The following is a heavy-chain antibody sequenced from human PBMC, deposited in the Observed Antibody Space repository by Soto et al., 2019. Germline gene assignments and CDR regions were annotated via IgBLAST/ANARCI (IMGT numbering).Heavy chain of an antibody. Sequence: GGSLRLSCSASGFTFSSYAMHWVRQAPGKGLEYVSSISINDGSDKDYADSVKGRFTISRDNSRNTLFLQMNSLRAEDTAVYYCARDYYKYYDSSGYYRSPAYWGQGTLVTVSS. CDR1: GFTFSSYA. J-gene: IGHJ4*02. V-gene: IGHV3-64*04. CDR3: ARDYYKYYDSSGYYRSPAY. CDR2: ISINDGSDK. D-gene: IGHD3-22*01.